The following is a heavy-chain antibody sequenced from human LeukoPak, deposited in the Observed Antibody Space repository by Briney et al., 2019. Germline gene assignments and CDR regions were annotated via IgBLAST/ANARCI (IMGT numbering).Heavy chain of an antibody. J-gene: IGHJ4*02. CDR1: GYTFTGYY. Sequence: ASVKVSCMASGYTFTGYYMHWVRQAPGQGLEWMGWINPNSGGTNYAQKFQGRVTMTRDTSISTAYMELSRLRSDDTAVYYCARVRYYYDSSGYYFDYWGQGTLVTVSS. D-gene: IGHD3-22*01. V-gene: IGHV1-2*02. CDR2: INPNSGGT. CDR3: ARVRYYYDSSGYYFDY.